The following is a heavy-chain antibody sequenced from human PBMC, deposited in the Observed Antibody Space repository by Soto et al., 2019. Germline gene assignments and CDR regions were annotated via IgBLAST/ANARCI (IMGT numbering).Heavy chain of an antibody. CDR3: AKDGQRYCSGGSCYRMDV. Sequence: EVQLVESGGGLVQPGRSLRLSCAASGFTFDDYAMHWVRQAPGKGLEWVSGISWNSSSIGYADSVKGRFTISRDNAKNSLYLQMNSLRAEDTALYYCAKDGQRYCSGGSCYRMDVWGQGTTVTVSS. D-gene: IGHD2-15*01. V-gene: IGHV3-9*01. CDR1: GFTFDDYA. J-gene: IGHJ6*02. CDR2: ISWNSSSI.